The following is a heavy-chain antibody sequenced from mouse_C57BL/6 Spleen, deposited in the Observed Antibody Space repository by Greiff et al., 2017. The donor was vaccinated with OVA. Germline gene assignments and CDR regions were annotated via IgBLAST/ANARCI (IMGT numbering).Heavy chain of an antibody. CDR1: GFTFSNYW. V-gene: IGHV6-3*01. J-gene: IGHJ2*01. Sequence: EVQLVESGGGLVQPGGSMKLSCVASGFTFSNYWMNWVRQSPEKGLEWVAQIRLKSDNYATHYAESVKGRFTISRDDSKSSVYLQMNNLRAEDTGIYYCTGAGTPFDYWGQGTTLTVSS. CDR3: TGAGTPFDY. CDR2: IRLKSDNYAT. D-gene: IGHD4-1*01.